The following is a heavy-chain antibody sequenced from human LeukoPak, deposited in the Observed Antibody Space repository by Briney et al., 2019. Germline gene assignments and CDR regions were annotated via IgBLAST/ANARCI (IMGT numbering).Heavy chain of an antibody. Sequence: GGSLRLSCAASGFTLSSRSMNWVRQAPGKGLEWVSYINSRSSSIDYAASVKGRFTISRDNAKNSLFLQINSLRAEDSAIYYCAREPNFDDHAFDYWGQGTLVTVSS. CDR1: GFTLSSRS. J-gene: IGHJ4*02. D-gene: IGHD3-9*01. V-gene: IGHV3-48*01. CDR3: AREPNFDDHAFDY. CDR2: INSRSSSI.